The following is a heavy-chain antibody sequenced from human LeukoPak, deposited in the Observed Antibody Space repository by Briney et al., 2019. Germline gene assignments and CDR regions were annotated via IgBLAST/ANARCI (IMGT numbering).Heavy chain of an antibody. D-gene: IGHD3-10*01. Sequence: GGSLRLSCTASGFTFNKYGLGWVRQAPGKGPEMVAYISGSGGYTKYADLVQGRFTISRGNSKNTMYLEMKTLSADDTALYYCAKDRDVVRGDDTNPPFDSWGQGTLVSVSS. V-gene: IGHV3-23*01. J-gene: IGHJ5*01. CDR2: ISGSGGYT. CDR3: AKDRDVVRGDDTNPPFDS. CDR1: GFTFNKYG.